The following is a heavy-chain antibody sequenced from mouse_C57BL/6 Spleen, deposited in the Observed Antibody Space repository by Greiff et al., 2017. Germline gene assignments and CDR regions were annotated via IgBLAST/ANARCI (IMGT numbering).Heavy chain of an antibody. CDR1: GFNIKDDY. V-gene: IGHV14-4*01. CDR3: TTEGTTVVYFDY. D-gene: IGHD1-1*01. CDR2: IDPENGDT. J-gene: IGHJ2*01. Sequence: EVQLQQSGAELVRPGASVKLSCTASGFNIKDDYMHWVKQRPEQGLEWIGWIDPENGDTEYASKFQGKATITADTSSNTAYLQLSSLTSEDTAVYYCTTEGTTVVYFDYWGQGTTLTVSS.